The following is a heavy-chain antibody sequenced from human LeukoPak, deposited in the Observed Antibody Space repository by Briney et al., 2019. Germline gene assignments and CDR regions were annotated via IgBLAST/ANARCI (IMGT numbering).Heavy chain of an antibody. CDR2: IYYSGST. V-gene: IGHV4-31*03. Sequence: SETLSLTCTVSGGSISSGGYYWSWIRQHPGKGLEWIGYIYYSGSTYYNPSLKGRVTISVDTSKNQFSLKLSSVTAADTAVYYRARESAVVPAAVYFDYWGQGTLVTVSS. CDR1: GGSISSGGYY. CDR3: ARESAVVPAAVYFDY. D-gene: IGHD2-2*01. J-gene: IGHJ4*02.